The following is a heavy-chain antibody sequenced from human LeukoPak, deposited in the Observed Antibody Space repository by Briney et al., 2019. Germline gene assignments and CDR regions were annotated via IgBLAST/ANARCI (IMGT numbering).Heavy chain of an antibody. D-gene: IGHD6-19*01. CDR2: ISGSGGST. Sequence: GGSLRLSCAASGFTVSSNYMSWVRQAPGKGLEWVSAISGSGGSTYYADSVKGRFTISRDNSKNTLYLQMNSLRAEDTAVYYCAKDSRVYSSGWYDGGGDYWGQGTLVTVSS. J-gene: IGHJ4*02. CDR3: AKDSRVYSSGWYDGGGDY. CDR1: GFTVSSNY. V-gene: IGHV3-23*01.